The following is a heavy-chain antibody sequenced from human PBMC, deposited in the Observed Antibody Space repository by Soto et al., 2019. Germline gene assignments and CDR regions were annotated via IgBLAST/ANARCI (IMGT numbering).Heavy chain of an antibody. Sequence: PSETLSLTCAVYGGSLSGYYWSWIRQPPGKGLEWIGEINHSGSTNYNPSLKSRVTISVDTSKNQFSLKLSSVTAADTAVYYCARATTGTTSNWGYYYYYMDVWGKGTTVTVSS. V-gene: IGHV4-34*01. D-gene: IGHD1-1*01. CDR1: GGSLSGYY. CDR2: INHSGST. J-gene: IGHJ6*03. CDR3: ARATTGTTSNWGYYYYYMDV.